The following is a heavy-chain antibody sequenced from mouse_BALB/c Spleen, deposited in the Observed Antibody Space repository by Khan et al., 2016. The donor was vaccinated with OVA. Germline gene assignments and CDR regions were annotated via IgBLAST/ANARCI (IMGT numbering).Heavy chain of an antibody. J-gene: IGHJ2*01. V-gene: IGHV5-6-3*01. CDR2: INSNGGST. D-gene: IGHD2-3*01. CDR3: GRDGYYETYCDY. Sequence: EVELVESGGGLVQPGGSLKLSCAASGFTFNNYGMSWVRQTPDKRLELVAIINSNGGSTYYLDSVMDRFTISRDNGLSTPYLQMRSLKSADTAMVYCGRDGYYETYCDYGGKGTTLTVAS. CDR1: GFTFNNYG.